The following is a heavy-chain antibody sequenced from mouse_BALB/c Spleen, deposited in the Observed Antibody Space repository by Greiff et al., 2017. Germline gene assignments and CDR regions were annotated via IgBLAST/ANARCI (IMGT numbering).Heavy chain of an antibody. J-gene: IGHJ3*01. CDR3: ARSGTARAFAY. D-gene: IGHD3-2*01. CDR2: IDPSDSET. V-gene: IGHV1S126*01. Sequence: VQLQESGPQLVRPGASVKISCKASGYSFTSYWMHWVKQRPGQGLEWIGMIDPSDSETRLNQKFKDKATLTVDKSSSTAYMQLSSPTSEDSAVYYCARSGTARAFAYWGQGTLVTVSA. CDR1: GYSFTSYW.